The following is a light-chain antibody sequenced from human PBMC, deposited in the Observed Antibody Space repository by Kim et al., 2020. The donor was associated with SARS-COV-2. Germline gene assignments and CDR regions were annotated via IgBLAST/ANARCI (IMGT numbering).Light chain of an antibody. CDR2: TAS. J-gene: IGKJ4*01. Sequence: SQGESATLTCSASQSINNTLAWYLQKPGQAPRLLIYTASALDTGIPSRFSGSGSGTEFTLTISSLQSEDFAAYHCQQYNNCPLTFGRGTKVDIK. CDR1: QSINNT. V-gene: IGKV3-15*01. CDR3: QQYNNCPLT.